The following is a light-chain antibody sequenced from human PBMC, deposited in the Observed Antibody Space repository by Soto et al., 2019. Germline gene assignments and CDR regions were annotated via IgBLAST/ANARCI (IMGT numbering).Light chain of an antibody. CDR3: QHYNNLPPFT. CDR2: GAS. V-gene: IGKV1-33*01. J-gene: IGKJ3*01. Sequence: DIQMTQSPSSLSASVGARVSITCQASQDIRTSLSWFQHKPGRAPKLLIYGASYFETGVPSRFRGSGSGTDFTFTITSLQPEDIATYYCQHYNNLPPFTFGPGTIVDIK. CDR1: QDIRTS.